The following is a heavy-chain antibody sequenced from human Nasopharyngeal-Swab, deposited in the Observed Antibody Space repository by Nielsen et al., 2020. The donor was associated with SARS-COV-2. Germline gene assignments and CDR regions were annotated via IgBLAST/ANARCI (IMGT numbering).Heavy chain of an antibody. Sequence: VSLRLSCQSSGYTFTSYWIGWVRQLPGKCLDWMGIIYPVYSDTRYSPSFQGQFTISADKSISTAYLQWSSLKASDTAMYYCARQESGYSSGWYYYYMDVWGKGTTVNVSS. CDR2: IYPVYSDT. CDR1: GYTFTSYW. D-gene: IGHD6-19*01. V-gene: IGHV5-51*01. CDR3: ARQESGYSSGWYYYYMDV. J-gene: IGHJ6*03.